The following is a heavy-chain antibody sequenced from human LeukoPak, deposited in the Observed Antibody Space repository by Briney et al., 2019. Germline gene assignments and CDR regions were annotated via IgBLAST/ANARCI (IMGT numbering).Heavy chain of an antibody. CDR3: TREKNYYDSGGYYPYYFDY. V-gene: IGHV3-49*04. CDR2: IRSKAYGGTT. Sequence: GGSLRLSCTASGFTFGDYAMSWVRQAPGKGLEWVGFIRSKAYGGTTEYAASVKGRFTISRDDSKSIAYLQMNSLKTEDTAVYYCTREKNYYDSGGYYPYYFDYWGQGTLVTVSS. J-gene: IGHJ4*02. CDR1: GFTFGDYA. D-gene: IGHD3-22*01.